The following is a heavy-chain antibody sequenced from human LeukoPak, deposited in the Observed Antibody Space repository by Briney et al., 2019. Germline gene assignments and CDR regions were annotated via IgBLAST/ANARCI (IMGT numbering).Heavy chain of an antibody. Sequence: GASVKVSCKASGYTFTNYGTSWVRQAPGQGLEWMGWISTNSDIRTYAQTLQGRFTMTTDTAATTAYMELNNLTFDDTAVYYCARDWDAMNNCFDPWGQGTPVTVSS. D-gene: IGHD1-26*01. CDR2: ISTNSDIR. V-gene: IGHV1-18*01. J-gene: IGHJ5*02. CDR1: GYTFTNYG. CDR3: ARDWDAMNNCFDP.